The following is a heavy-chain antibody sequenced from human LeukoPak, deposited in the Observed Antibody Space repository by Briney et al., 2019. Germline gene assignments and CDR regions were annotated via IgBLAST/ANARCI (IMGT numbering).Heavy chain of an antibody. J-gene: IGHJ5*02. CDR2: IRHDGSIK. CDR3: AKDESTLNYVRWFDP. CDR1: QFPSSSTG. V-gene: IGHV3-30*02. D-gene: IGHD1-7*01. Sequence: GGAVRDSLVSPQFPSSSTGMHSVRHAPGPGPERVAFIRHDGSIKYSADSVKGRFTISRDNSKNTLYLQMNSLRAEDPAVYYCAKDESTLNYVRWFDPWGQGTLVTVSS.